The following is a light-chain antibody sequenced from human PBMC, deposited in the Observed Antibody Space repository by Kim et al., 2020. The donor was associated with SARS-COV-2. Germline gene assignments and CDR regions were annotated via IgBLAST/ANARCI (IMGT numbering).Light chain of an antibody. J-gene: IGKJ2*01. Sequence: ASVGDRVTMTCRASQSITRWLDWYQKKPGKAPKLLIYDASRLKRGVPSRCSGSGSGTEFTITISSLQPDYFASYYCHQYNSYSNTFGQGTKLEI. CDR3: HQYNSYSNT. CDR2: DAS. CDR1: QSITRW. V-gene: IGKV1-5*01.